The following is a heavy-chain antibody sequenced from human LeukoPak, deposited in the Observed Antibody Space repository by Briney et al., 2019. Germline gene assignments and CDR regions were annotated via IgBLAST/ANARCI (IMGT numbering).Heavy chain of an antibody. CDR3: AREGIVGARTPHFDY. Sequence: GRSLRLSCAASGFTFSSYGMHWVRQAPGKGLEWVAVISYDGSNKYYADSVKGRFTISRDNSKNTLYLQMNSLRAEDTAVYYCAREGIVGARTPHFDYWGQGTLVTVSS. J-gene: IGHJ4*02. D-gene: IGHD1-26*01. CDR2: ISYDGSNK. CDR1: GFTFSSYG. V-gene: IGHV3-30*03.